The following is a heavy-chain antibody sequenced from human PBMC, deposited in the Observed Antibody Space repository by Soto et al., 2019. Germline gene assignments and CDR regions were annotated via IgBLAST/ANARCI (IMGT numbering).Heavy chain of an antibody. V-gene: IGHV4-59*01. D-gene: IGHD6-13*01. CDR2: IYYSGST. CDR3: ARVAAAGMAGYYYYSMDV. CDR1: GGSISSYY. Sequence: PSETLSLTCTVSGGSISSYYWSWIRQPPGKGLEWIGYIYYSGSTNYNPSLKSRVTISVDTSKNQFSLKLSSVTAADTAVYYCARVAAAGMAGYYYYSMDVWGKGTTVPVSS. J-gene: IGHJ6*03.